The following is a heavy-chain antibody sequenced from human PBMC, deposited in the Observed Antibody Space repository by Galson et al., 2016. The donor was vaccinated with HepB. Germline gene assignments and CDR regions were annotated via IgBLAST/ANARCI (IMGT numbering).Heavy chain of an antibody. CDR2: ISYDGSIE. J-gene: IGHJ4*02. D-gene: IGHD3-3*01. CDR1: GFSFSGHG. Sequence: SLRLSCAASGFSFSGHGLHWVRQAPGKGLEWLAVISYDGSIEYYADSAKGRFTISRDNSKSTLYLQLSSLGVEDTAMYYCVRSPRFSNTDYWGRGTLVTVSS. CDR3: VRSPRFSNTDY. V-gene: IGHV3-30*03.